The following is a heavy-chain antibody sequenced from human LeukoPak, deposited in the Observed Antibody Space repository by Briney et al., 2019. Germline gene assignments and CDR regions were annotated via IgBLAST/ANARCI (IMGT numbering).Heavy chain of an antibody. D-gene: IGHD2-15*01. J-gene: IGHJ4*02. Sequence: GGSLRLSCAASGFTFSSYAMSWVRQAPGKGLEWVSAISGSGGSTYYADSVKGRFTISRDNSKNTLYLQMNSLRAEDTAVYYCAKGPQLSIVVGVAAVWGQGTLVTGSS. CDR1: GFTFSSYA. V-gene: IGHV3-23*01. CDR3: AKGPQLSIVVGVAAV. CDR2: ISGSGGST.